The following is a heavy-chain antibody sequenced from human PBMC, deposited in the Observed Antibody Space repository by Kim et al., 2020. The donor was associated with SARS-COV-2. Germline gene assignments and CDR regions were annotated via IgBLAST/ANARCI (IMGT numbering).Heavy chain of an antibody. V-gene: IGHV4-39*01. Sequence: SETLSLTCSVYGGSISSGSYYWGWIRQPPGKSLEWLATSYYTGKTFYNASLKSRLTMSMDPSGNQLSLRLGSVTAADTAISYCARSIGVAGLYYFDFWR. D-gene: IGHD6-19*01. J-gene: IGHJ4*01. CDR1: GGSISSGSYY. CDR3: ARSIGVAGLYYFDF. CDR2: SYYTGKT.